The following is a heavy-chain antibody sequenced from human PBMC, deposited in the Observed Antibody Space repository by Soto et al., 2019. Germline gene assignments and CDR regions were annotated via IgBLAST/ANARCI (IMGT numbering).Heavy chain of an antibody. CDR3: ARGKWEPYYFDY. D-gene: IGHD1-26*01. J-gene: IGHJ4*02. V-gene: IGHV4-38-2*01. Sequence: KTSETLSLTCVVSGFSLSSGYYWGWIRQPPGKGLECIGTIYHSGSTYYNPSLKSRVTISVDTSKNQFSLKVNSVTAADTAVYFCARGKWEPYYFDYWGQGTLVTVSS. CDR1: GFSLSSGYY. CDR2: IYHSGST.